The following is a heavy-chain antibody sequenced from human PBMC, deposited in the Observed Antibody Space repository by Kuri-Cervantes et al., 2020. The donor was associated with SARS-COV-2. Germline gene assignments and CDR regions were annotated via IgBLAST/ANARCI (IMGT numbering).Heavy chain of an antibody. V-gene: IGHV3-23*01. D-gene: IGHD3-3*01. CDR2: ISGSGGST. CDR1: GFTFSNSD. Sequence: GESLKISCAAPGFTFSNSDMNWVRQAPGKGLEWVSAISGSGGSTYYADSVKGRFTISRDNSKNTLYLQMNSLRAEDTAVYYCAKDYSVLRFLGGRGGFDYWGQGTLVTVSS. J-gene: IGHJ4*02. CDR3: AKDYSVLRFLGGRGGFDY.